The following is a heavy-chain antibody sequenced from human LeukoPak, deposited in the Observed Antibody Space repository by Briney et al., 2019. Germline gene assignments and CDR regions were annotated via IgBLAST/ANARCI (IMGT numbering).Heavy chain of an antibody. CDR1: GFTFSSYS. D-gene: IGHD6-19*01. CDR3: ARAHSSGWYYFDY. V-gene: IGHV3-48*01. Sequence: GGSLRLSCAASGFTFSSYSMNWVRQAPGKGLEWVSYITSSSNTIYYADSVKGRFTISRDNAKNSLYLQMNSLRAEDTAVYYCARAHSSGWYYFDYWGQGTLVTVSS. J-gene: IGHJ4*02. CDR2: ITSSSNTI.